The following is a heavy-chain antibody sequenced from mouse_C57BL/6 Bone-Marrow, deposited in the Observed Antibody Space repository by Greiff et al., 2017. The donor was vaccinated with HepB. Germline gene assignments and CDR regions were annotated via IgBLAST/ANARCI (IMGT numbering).Heavy chain of an antibody. CDR3: ARIYYGNYDFDY. CDR1: GFTFSSYA. CDR2: ISDGGSYT. V-gene: IGHV5-4*03. Sequence: DVKLVESGGGLVKPGGSLKLSCAASGFTFSSYAMSWVRQTPEKRLEWVATISDGGSYTYYPDNVKGRFTISRDNAKNNLYLQMSHLKSEDTAMYYCARIYYGNYDFDYWGQGTTLTVSS. J-gene: IGHJ2*01. D-gene: IGHD2-1*01.